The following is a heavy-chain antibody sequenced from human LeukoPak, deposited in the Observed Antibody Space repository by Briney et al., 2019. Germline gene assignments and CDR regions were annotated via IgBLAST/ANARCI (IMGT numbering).Heavy chain of an antibody. CDR2: PSGSGGST. V-gene: IGHV3-23*01. D-gene: IGHD3-10*01. CDR1: GFTFSSYA. Sequence: PGGSLRLSCAASGFTFSSYAMSWVRQAPGKGLEWVSAPSGSGGSTYYADSVKGRFTISRDNSKSTLYLQMNSLRAEDTAVYYCAKYQAYYYGSGSLGGHDYWGQGTLVTVSS. CDR3: AKYQAYYYGSGSLGGHDY. J-gene: IGHJ4*02.